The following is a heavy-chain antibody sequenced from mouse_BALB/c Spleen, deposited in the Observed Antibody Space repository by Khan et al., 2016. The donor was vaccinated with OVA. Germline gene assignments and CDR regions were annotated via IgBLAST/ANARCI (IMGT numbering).Heavy chain of an antibody. CDR3: ARIYGGDFDY. V-gene: IGHV3-2*02. Sequence: EVQLQESGPGLVKPSQSLSLTCTVTGYSITSDYAWNWIRQFPGNKLEWMGYISYSGNTNYNPSLKSRISITRDTSENQFFLQLNSLTIEDTATYYCARIYGGDFDYWGQGTTLTVSS. D-gene: IGHD1-1*01. CDR2: ISYSGNT. J-gene: IGHJ2*01. CDR1: GYSITSDYA.